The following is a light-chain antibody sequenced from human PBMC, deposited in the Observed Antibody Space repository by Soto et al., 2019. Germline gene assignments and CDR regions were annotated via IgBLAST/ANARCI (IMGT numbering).Light chain of an antibody. J-gene: IGKJ1*01. V-gene: IGKV1-39*01. CDR3: QQTYITPRT. CDR1: QSISNY. Sequence: DIQMTQSPSSLSASVGDRVTITCRASQSISNYLNWYQQKQGEAPKLLIYAAYSLQSRVPSRFSGRTSGTDFTLPISSLQPEDFVTYYCQQTYITPRTFGQGTNVEIQ. CDR2: AAY.